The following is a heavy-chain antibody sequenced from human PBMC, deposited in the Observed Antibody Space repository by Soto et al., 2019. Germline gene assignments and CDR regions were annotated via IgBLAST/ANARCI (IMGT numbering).Heavy chain of an antibody. CDR1: GYTFTSYG. J-gene: IGHJ3*02. Sequence: QVQLVQSGAEVKKPEASVKISCKASGYTFTSYGISWVRQAPGQGLEWMGWISAYNGNTNYAQKLQGRDTLTTDTSTSTAYMEVTRLGSDDTAVYYWVRVDKDMVTGAFDIWGQGTIVTFAS. CDR3: VRVDKDMVTGAFDI. V-gene: IGHV1-18*01. D-gene: IGHD5-18*01. CDR2: ISAYNGNT.